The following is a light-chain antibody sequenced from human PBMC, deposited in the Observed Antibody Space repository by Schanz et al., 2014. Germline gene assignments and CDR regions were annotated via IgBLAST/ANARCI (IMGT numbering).Light chain of an antibody. CDR1: QSVHINY. J-gene: IGKJ2*01. CDR3: QQYGSSPRT. V-gene: IGKV3-20*01. Sequence: EIVLTQSPGTLSLSPGERATLSCRASQSVHINYLAWHQQKPGQAPRLLIYGASSRATGIPDRFSGSGSGTDFTLTISRLEPEDFAVYYCQQYGSSPRTFGQGTRLEIK. CDR2: GAS.